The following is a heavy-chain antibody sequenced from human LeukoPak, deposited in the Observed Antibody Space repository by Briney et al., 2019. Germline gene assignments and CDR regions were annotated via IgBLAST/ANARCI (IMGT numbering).Heavy chain of an antibody. CDR3: ARGGNYAPFDY. J-gene: IGHJ4*02. D-gene: IGHD1-26*01. Sequence: QPGGFLRLSCVVSGFTFRNEEMNWVRQAPGRGLEWIAYISSTDSPISYGDSVKGRFTTSRDNAKNSLYLQMNSLRVDDTAIYYCARGGNYAPFDYWGQGALVAVSS. CDR1: GFTFRNEE. CDR2: ISSTDSPI. V-gene: IGHV3-48*03.